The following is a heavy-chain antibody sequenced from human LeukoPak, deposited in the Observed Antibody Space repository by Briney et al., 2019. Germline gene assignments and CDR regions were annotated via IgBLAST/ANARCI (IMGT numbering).Heavy chain of an antibody. V-gene: IGHV4-59*01. J-gene: IGHJ4*02. CDR2: TLYGGRT. Sequence: YXXXFRQPPGKRXEWIGHTLYGGRTDYNPSLESRVTISVDTSKSQFSLKLRSVTTTDTAVYYCARWGHFDASGYFVVEYWGQGALVTVSS. CDR1: Y. CDR3: ARWGHFDASGYFVVEY. D-gene: IGHD6-25*01.